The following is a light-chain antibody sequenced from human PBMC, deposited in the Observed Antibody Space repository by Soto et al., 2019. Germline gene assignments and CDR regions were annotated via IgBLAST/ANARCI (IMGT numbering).Light chain of an antibody. J-gene: IGLJ2*01. CDR2: YNS. Sequence: SYELTQPPSVSVAPGKTAMITCGGDNIGSKSVHWYQQKPGQTPVVVINYNSDRPSGIPDRFSGSNSGSTATLTITRVEAGDEADYYCQVWDRSSDPVVFGGGTKLTVL. CDR1: NIGSKS. V-gene: IGLV3-21*04. CDR3: QVWDRSSDPVV.